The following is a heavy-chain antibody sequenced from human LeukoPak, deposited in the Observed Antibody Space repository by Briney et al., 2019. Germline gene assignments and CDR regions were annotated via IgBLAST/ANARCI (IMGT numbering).Heavy chain of an antibody. V-gene: IGHV4-4*07. J-gene: IGHJ5*02. CDR3: ARDSNLKVGATTLCWFDP. Sequence: SETLSLTCTVSGGSISSYYWSWIRQPAGKGLEWIGRIYTSGSTNYNPSLKSRVTMSVDTSKNQFSLKLSSVTAADTAVYYCARDSNLKVGATTLCWFDPWGQGTLVTVSS. CDR2: IYTSGST. D-gene: IGHD1-26*01. CDR1: GGSISSYY.